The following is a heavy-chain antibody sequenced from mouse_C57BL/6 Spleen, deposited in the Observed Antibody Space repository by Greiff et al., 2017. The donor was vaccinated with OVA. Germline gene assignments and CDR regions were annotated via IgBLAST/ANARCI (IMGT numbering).Heavy chain of an antibody. CDR2: ISSGGDYI. D-gene: IGHD1-1*01. V-gene: IGHV5-9-1*02. J-gene: IGHJ2*01. CDR3: TRESHYYGSSSYFDY. CDR1: GFTFSSYA. Sequence: DVMLVESGEGLVKPGGSLKLSCAASGFTFSSYAMSWVRQTPEKRLEWVAYISSGGDYIYYADTVKGRFTISRDNARNTLYLQMSSLKSEDTAMYYCTRESHYYGSSSYFDYWGQGTTLTVSS.